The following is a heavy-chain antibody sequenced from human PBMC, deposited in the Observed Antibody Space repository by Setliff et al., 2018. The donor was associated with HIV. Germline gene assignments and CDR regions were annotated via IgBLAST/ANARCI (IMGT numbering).Heavy chain of an antibody. J-gene: IGHJ4*02. V-gene: IGHV2-5*02. Sequence: SGPTLANPTPTLTLTCDSSGFSLATDGVAVGWIRQPPGKGPEWLALIYWDGDKRYNPSMKDRLTITNATSNNHVVLMMSNMDPADTATNYCTHVNNCRSVYFASWGQGTLVTVSS. CDR3: THVNNCRSVYFAS. D-gene: IGHD1-1*01. CDR2: IYWDGDK. CDR1: GFSLATDGVA.